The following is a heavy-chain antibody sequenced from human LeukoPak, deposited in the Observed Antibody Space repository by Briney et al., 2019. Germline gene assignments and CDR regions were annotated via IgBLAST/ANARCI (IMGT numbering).Heavy chain of an antibody. CDR1: GFTFSSYA. J-gene: IGHJ6*03. D-gene: IGHD3-3*01. Sequence: GGSLRLSCAASGFTFSSYAMSWVRQAPGKGLEWVSAISGSGGSTHYADSVKGRFTISRDNSKNTLYLQMNSLRAEDTAVYYCVPRKEWSCYMDVWGKGTTVTVSS. CDR2: ISGSGGST. CDR3: VPRKEWSCYMDV. V-gene: IGHV3-23*01.